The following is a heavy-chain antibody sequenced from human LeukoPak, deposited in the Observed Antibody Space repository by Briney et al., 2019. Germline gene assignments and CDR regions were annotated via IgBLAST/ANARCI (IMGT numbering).Heavy chain of an antibody. D-gene: IGHD1-14*01. CDR1: GFTFSSYA. CDR2: ISGSGGST. J-gene: IGHJ6*03. V-gene: IGHV3-23*01. CDR3: AKDPSENRLDYYYYYMDV. Sequence: GGSLRLSCAASGFTFSSYAMSWVRQAPGKGLEWVSAISGSGGSTYYADSVKGRFTISRDNSKNTLYLQMNSLRAEDTAVYYCAKDPSENRLDYYYYYMDVWGKGTTVTVSS.